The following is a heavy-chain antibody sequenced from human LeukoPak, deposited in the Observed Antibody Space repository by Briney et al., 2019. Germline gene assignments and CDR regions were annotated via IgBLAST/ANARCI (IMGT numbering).Heavy chain of an antibody. J-gene: IGHJ4*02. Sequence: ASVRVSCKASGYTFTNYDINWVRQATGQGLEWMGWMKPSSGSTGYTQKFQGRVAMTRDTSTTTAYLELSSLRSEDTAVYYCTRGFNGQDSWGQGTLVTVSS. CDR3: TRGFNGQDS. V-gene: IGHV1-8*01. CDR2: MKPSSGST. CDR1: GYTFTNYD.